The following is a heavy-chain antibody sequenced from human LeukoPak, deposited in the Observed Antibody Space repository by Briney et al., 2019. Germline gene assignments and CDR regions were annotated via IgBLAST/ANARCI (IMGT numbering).Heavy chain of an antibody. Sequence: GGSLRLSCSASGFTFSNVAMNWVRQAPGKGLEWVSSISSSSSYIYYADSVKGRFTISRDNAKNSLYLQMNSLRAEDTAVYYCARGYSNYGYWGQGTLVTVSS. V-gene: IGHV3-21*01. CDR2: ISSSSSYI. CDR1: GFTFSNVA. J-gene: IGHJ4*02. D-gene: IGHD4-11*01. CDR3: ARGYSNYGY.